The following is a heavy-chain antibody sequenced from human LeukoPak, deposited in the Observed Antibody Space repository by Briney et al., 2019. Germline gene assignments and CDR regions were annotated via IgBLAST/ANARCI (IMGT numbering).Heavy chain of an antibody. CDR3: ARTSGSYSFDY. CDR1: GFTLSHYY. Sequence: PGGSLRLSCAASGFTLSHYYMSWIRQAPGKGLEWISYITSSDSYTKYADSVQGRFTTSRDNAENSLYLQMNSLRAEDTAVYYCARTSGSYSFDYWGQGTLVTVSS. V-gene: IGHV3-11*06. D-gene: IGHD1-26*01. J-gene: IGHJ4*02. CDR2: ITSSDSYT.